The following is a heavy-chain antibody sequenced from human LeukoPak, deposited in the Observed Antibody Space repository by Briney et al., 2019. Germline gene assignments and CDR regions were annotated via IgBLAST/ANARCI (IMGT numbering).Heavy chain of an antibody. J-gene: IGHJ4*02. D-gene: IGHD4-17*01. Sequence: GGSLRLSCAASGFTFSSYWMSWVRQAPGKGLEWVANIKQDGSEKYYVDSVEGRFTISRDNAKNSQYLQMNSLRVEDTALHYCARAQTYGDSRLLLDYWGQGTLVTVSS. CDR3: ARAQTYGDSRLLLDY. CDR1: GFTFSSYW. CDR2: IKQDGSEK. V-gene: IGHV3-7*03.